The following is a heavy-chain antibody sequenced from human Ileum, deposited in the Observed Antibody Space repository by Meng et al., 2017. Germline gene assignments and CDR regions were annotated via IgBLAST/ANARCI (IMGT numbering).Heavy chain of an antibody. Sequence: SETLSLTCAVYGGSFSGYYWSWIRQPPGKGLEWIGEINHSGSTNYNPSLKSRVTISVDTSKNQFSLKLSSVTAADTAVYYCARDSNYYDGMDVWGQGTTVTVSS. J-gene: IGHJ6*02. CDR3: ARDSNYYDGMDV. CDR1: GGSFSGYY. V-gene: IGHV4-34*01. CDR2: INHSGST. D-gene: IGHD2/OR15-2a*01.